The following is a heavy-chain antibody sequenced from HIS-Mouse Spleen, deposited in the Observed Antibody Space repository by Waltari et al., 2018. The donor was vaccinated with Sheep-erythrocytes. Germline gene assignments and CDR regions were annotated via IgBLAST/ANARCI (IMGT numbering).Heavy chain of an antibody. CDR1: GFTFSSYS. Sequence: EVQLVESGGGLVKPGGSLRLSCGASGFTFSSYSMNWVRQAPGQVLELVDSIIVISSYIYYAGSVKGRFTISRDNAKNSLYLQMNSLRAEDTAVYYCARVASGATFDYWGQGTLVTVSS. D-gene: IGHD1-26*01. CDR2: IIVISSYI. CDR3: ARVASGATFDY. V-gene: IGHV3-21*01. J-gene: IGHJ4*02.